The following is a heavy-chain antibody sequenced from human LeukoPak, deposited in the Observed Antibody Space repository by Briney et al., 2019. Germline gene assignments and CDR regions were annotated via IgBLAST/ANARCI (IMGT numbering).Heavy chain of an antibody. V-gene: IGHV3-23*01. J-gene: IGHJ6*02. D-gene: IGHD6-6*01. Sequence: GGSLRLSCAASGFTFSSYAMSWVRQAPGKGLEWVSGVSGSGGSTSYADSVKGRFTISRDTSNNTLYLQMNSLRAEDTAVYYCAKDPYSSSSGGPYGMDVWGQGTTVTVSS. CDR1: GFTFSSYA. CDR3: AKDPYSSSSGGPYGMDV. CDR2: VSGSGGST.